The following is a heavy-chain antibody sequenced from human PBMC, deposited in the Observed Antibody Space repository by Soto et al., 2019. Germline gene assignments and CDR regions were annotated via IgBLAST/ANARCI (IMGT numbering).Heavy chain of an antibody. CDR1: GYTFTSYA. CDR2: INGASGDT. CDR3: ARDQLYYNDISGRPLNAFDV. D-gene: IGHD3-22*01. V-gene: IGHV1-3*01. Sequence: ASVKVSCKASGYTFTSYAMHWVRQAPGQRLEWMGWINGASGDTKSSEKFQGRVTITRDTSVTTAYMQMNSLRAEDTAVYYCARDQLYYNDISGRPLNAFDVWGQGTMVTVSS. J-gene: IGHJ3*01.